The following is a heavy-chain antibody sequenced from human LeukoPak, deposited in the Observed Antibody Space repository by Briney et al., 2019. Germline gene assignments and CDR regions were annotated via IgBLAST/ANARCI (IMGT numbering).Heavy chain of an antibody. V-gene: IGHV3-53*01. CDR2: VYSGGST. CDR1: GFTVSSNY. Sequence: GGSLRLSCAASGFTVSSNYMSWVRQALGKGLEWVSVVYSGGSTYHADSVKGRSTISRDNSKNTLYLQMNYLRVEDTAVYYCARGAVSGRGPIDYWGQGTLVTVSS. D-gene: IGHD6-25*01. J-gene: IGHJ4*02. CDR3: ARGAVSGRGPIDY.